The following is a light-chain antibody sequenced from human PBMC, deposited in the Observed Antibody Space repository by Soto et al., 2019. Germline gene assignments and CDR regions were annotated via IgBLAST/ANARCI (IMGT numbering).Light chain of an antibody. J-gene: IGLJ3*02. CDR2: TND. Sequence: QSVLTQPPSASETPGQRVSISCSGSSSNIGSSYVYWYQQLPGTAPKLLIYTNDQRPSGVPDRFSGSKSGASASLAISGLRSEDEADYYCAAWDDSLSGWVFGGGTKLTVL. CDR1: SSNIGSSY. V-gene: IGLV1-47*02. CDR3: AAWDDSLSGWV.